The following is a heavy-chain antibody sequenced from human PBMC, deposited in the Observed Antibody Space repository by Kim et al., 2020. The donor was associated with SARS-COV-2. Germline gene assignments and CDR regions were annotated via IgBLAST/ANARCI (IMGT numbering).Heavy chain of an antibody. V-gene: IGHV3-33*01. Sequence: GGSLRLSCEASGFTISSYGMHWVLQAPGKGLEWVAAIWYDGSKTYYVDSVKGRFTISRDNSKNTLYLQMNSLRDEDTAVYYCARPHAGADAFDYWGQGTL. D-gene: IGHD3-10*01. CDR3: ARPHAGADAFDY. CDR2: IWYDGSKT. J-gene: IGHJ4*02. CDR1: GFTISSYG.